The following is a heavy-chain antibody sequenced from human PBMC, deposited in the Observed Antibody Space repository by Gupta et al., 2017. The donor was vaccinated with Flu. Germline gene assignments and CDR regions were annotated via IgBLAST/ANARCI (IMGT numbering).Heavy chain of an antibody. J-gene: IGHJ6*02. Sequence: EVQVLESGGGLVQPGGSLRLSWAASGFPFNTYAMSWVRQAPGKGLEWVSSIRGTGATTYYADSVKGRFTIAGENSKNTVYLQMNSLRAEDTAVYYCAKSLGGQVAYGHNGMDVWGRGTTVTVS. D-gene: IGHD2-15*01. CDR1: GFPFNTYA. CDR3: AKSLGGQVAYGHNGMDV. V-gene: IGHV3-23*01. CDR2: IRGTGATT.